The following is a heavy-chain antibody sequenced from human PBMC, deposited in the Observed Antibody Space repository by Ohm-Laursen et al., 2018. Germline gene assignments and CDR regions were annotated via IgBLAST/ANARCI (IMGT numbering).Heavy chain of an antibody. V-gene: IGHV1-18*01. D-gene: IGHD6-13*01. CDR3: ARAHIAAAGLGYYFDY. CDR2: ISGYNGNA. J-gene: IGHJ4*02. Sequence: SSVKVSCNASGYTFTSYAFSWVRQAPGQGLEWMGWISGYNGNAKYAQKLQGRVTMTTDTSTSTAYMELRSLRSDDTAVYYCARAHIAAAGLGYYFDYWGQGTLVTVSS. CDR1: GYTFTSYA.